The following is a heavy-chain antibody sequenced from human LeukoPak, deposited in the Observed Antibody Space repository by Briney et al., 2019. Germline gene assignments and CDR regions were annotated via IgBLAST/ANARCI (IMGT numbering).Heavy chain of an antibody. CDR2: ITNSGGST. Sequence: GGSLRLSCAASGFTFSTYAMSWVRQAPGKGLEWVSVITNSGGSTYYADSVKGRFTISRDNSKNTLYLQMNSLRAEDTAVYHCAKFKGLEVGTWYFDYWGQGILVTVSS. J-gene: IGHJ4*02. CDR3: AKFKGLEVGTWYFDY. D-gene: IGHD1-26*01. CDR1: GFTFSTYA. V-gene: IGHV3-23*01.